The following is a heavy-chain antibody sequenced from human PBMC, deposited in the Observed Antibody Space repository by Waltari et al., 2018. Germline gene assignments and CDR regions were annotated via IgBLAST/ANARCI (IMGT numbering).Heavy chain of an antibody. Sequence: EVQLVESGGGLVQPGRSLRLSCTASGFTFGDYAMSWVRQAPGKGLEWVGFIRSKAYGGTTEYAASVKGRFTISRDDSKSIAYLQMNSLKTEDTAVYYCTRYRGAIFGVMDVWGKGTTVTVSS. CDR2: IRSKAYGGTT. D-gene: IGHD3-3*01. J-gene: IGHJ6*04. CDR1: GFTFGDYA. CDR3: TRYRGAIFGVMDV. V-gene: IGHV3-49*04.